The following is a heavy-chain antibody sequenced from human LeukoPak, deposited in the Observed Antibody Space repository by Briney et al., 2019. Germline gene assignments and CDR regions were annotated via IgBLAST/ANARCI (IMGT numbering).Heavy chain of an antibody. CDR3: ARDGGRKTPQEWYSSSRPSPLDY. D-gene: IGHD6-13*01. V-gene: IGHV1-18*01. Sequence: ASVKVSCKASGYTFTSYGISWVRQAPGQGLEWMGWISAYNGNTNYAQKLQGRVTMTTDTSTSTAYMELRSLRSDDTAVYYCARDGGRKTPQEWYSSSRPSPLDYWGQGTLVTVSS. J-gene: IGHJ4*02. CDR1: GYTFTSYG. CDR2: ISAYNGNT.